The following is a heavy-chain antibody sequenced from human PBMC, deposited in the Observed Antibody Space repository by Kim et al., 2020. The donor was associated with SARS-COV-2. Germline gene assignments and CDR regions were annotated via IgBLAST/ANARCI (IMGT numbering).Heavy chain of an antibody. D-gene: IGHD3-22*01. J-gene: IGHJ4*02. CDR3: ARGSLYFGSSGFAY. CDR2: IHHSGTT. V-gene: IGHV4-34*01. CDR1: GGFFSGFY. Sequence: SETLSLTCAVDGGFFSGFYWTWIRQSPGKALEWLGDIHHSGTTTYNPSLQSRLTLTVDTSKNQFSLKLTSVTAADTAVYYCARGSLYFGSSGFAYWGQGSLVTVSS.